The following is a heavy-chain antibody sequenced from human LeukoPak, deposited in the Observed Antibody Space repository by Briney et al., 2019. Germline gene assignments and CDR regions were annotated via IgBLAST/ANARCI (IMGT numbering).Heavy chain of an antibody. J-gene: IGHJ4*02. CDR1: GASISSGSYY. CDR3: AVNGYSYGYSNY. Sequence: KPSETLSLTCTVSGASISSGSYYWSWIRQPAGKGLEWIGRIYTRGSTNYNPSLKSRVTISVDTSKNQFSLKLSSVTAADTAMYYCAVNGYSYGYSNYWGQGTLVTVSS. CDR2: IYTRGST. D-gene: IGHD5-18*01. V-gene: IGHV4-61*02.